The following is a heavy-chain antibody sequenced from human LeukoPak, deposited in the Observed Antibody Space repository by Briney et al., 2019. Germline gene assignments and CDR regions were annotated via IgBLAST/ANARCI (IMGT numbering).Heavy chain of an antibody. J-gene: IGHJ6*03. V-gene: IGHV4-39*07. CDR1: GGSISSSSYY. CDR2: LYYSGTT. Sequence: PSETLSLTCIVSGGSISSSSYYWGWIRQPPGKGLEWIGSLYYSGTTYYNPSLKSRVTISVDTSKNQFFLKLSSVTAADTAVYYCARERRFGELLRTRYYYYMDVWGKGTTVTISS. CDR3: ARERRFGELLRTRYYYYMDV. D-gene: IGHD3-10*01.